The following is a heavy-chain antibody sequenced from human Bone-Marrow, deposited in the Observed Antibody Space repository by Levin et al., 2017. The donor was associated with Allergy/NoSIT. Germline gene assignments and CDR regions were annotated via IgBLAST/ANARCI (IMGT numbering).Heavy chain of an antibody. CDR1: GFTFNDYT. CDR2: VSWDGGGT. D-gene: IGHD3-22*01. CDR3: AQASYYDSSGYPGEYFQN. Sequence: QAGGSLRLSCAASGFTFNDYTMHWVRQAPGKGLEWVSLVSWDGGGTYYAASVKGRFTISRDNSKNSLYLQMNSLRTEDTALYYCAQASYYDSSGYPGEYFQNWGQGTLVTVSS. J-gene: IGHJ1*01. V-gene: IGHV3-43*01.